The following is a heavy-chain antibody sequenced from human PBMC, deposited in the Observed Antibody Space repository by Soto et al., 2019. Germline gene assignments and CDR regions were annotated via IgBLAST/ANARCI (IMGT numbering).Heavy chain of an antibody. CDR3: ATMLITGTTPYYFDY. Sequence: SGTLSLTCAVYGGSFSGYYWSWIRQPPGKGLEWIGEINHSGSTNYNPSLKSRVTISVDTSKNQFSLKLSSVTAADTAVYYCATMLITGTTPYYFDYWGQGTLVTVSS. D-gene: IGHD1-20*01. J-gene: IGHJ4*02. CDR2: INHSGST. V-gene: IGHV4-34*01. CDR1: GGSFSGYY.